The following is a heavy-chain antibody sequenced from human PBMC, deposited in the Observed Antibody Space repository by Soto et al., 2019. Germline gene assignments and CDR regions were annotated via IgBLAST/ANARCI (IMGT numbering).Heavy chain of an antibody. V-gene: IGHV1-46*01. CDR2: INPSGGST. J-gene: IGHJ4*01. Sequence: ASVKVSCKASGYTFSTYYMHWVRQAPGQGYEWMGIINPSGGSTNYAQKFQGRVTITTDTSTTTAYMELSSLKSEDTAVYYCAGDLLDPRNVYRSGSTFDYWG. D-gene: IGHD6-19*01. CDR3: AGDLLDPRNVYRSGSTFDY. CDR1: GYTFSTYY.